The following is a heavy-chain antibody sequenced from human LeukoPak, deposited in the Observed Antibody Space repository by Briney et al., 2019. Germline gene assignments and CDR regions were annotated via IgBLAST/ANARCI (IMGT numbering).Heavy chain of an antibody. CDR2: ISGSSRVI. Sequence: GGSLRLSCAASEFTFNTYSINWVRKAPGKGLEWVSYISGSSRVIYYADSVKGRFTISRDNAKNSLYLQMNSLRVEDTAVYYCARDLGNWEKREWYFDLWGRGTLVTVSS. CDR1: EFTFNTYS. V-gene: IGHV3-48*04. CDR3: ARDLGNWEKREWYFDL. D-gene: IGHD1-1*01. J-gene: IGHJ2*01.